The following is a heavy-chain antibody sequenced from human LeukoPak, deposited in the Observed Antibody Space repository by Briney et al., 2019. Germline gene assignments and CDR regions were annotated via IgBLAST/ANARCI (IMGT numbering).Heavy chain of an antibody. CDR1: GFTFSSYS. J-gene: IGHJ4*02. CDR2: ISSSSSYI. Sequence: GGSLRPSCAASGFTFSSYSMNWVRQAPGKGLEWVSSISSSSSYIYYADSVKGRFTISRDNAKNSLYLQMNSLRAEDTAVYYCARDPGSSEDYFDYWGQGTLVTVSS. CDR3: ARDPGSSEDYFDY. V-gene: IGHV3-21*01.